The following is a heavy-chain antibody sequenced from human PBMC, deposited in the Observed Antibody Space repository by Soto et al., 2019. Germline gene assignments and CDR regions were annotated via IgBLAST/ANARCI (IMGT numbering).Heavy chain of an antibody. CDR1: GFIFSSHG. CDR3: ARGGSLGAFDI. CDR2: IWYDGSNK. Sequence: GGSLRLSCAASGFIFSSHGMHWVRQAPGKGLEWVAVIWYDGSNKYYADSVKGRFTISRDNSKNTLYLQMNSLRAEDTAVYFCARGGSLGAFDIWGQGTMVTVSS. J-gene: IGHJ3*02. V-gene: IGHV3-33*01. D-gene: IGHD1-26*01.